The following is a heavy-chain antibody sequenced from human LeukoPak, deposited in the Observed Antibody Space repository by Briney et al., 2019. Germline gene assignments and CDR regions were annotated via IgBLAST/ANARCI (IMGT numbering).Heavy chain of an antibody. CDR1: GYSISNGFY. J-gene: IGHJ4*02. CDR3: ARGEDFERYYLAY. Sequence: PSETLSLTCTVSGYSISNGFYWGWIRQPPGKGLEWLGSLYHSGSTYYNPSLKSRATISVDTSKNQFSLKLTSVTAADTAVYFCARGEDFERYYLAYWGQGTLVTVSS. V-gene: IGHV4-38-2*02. CDR2: LYHSGST. D-gene: IGHD3-9*01.